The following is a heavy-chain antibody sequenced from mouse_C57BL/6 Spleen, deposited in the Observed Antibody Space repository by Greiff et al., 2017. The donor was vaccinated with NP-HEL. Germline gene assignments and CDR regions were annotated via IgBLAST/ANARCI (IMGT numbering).Heavy chain of an antibody. Sequence: VQLKQPGTELVKPGASVKLSCKASGYTFTSYWMHWVKQRPGRGLEWIGNINPSNGGTQYNEQFKSKATLTVDKSSSTAYMQLSSLTSEDSAVYYCARSRSGEISSAMDYWGQGTPVTVSS. CDR1: GYTFTSYW. CDR2: INPSNGGT. J-gene: IGHJ4*01. CDR3: ARSRSGEISSAMDY. V-gene: IGHV1-53*01. D-gene: IGHD6-1*01.